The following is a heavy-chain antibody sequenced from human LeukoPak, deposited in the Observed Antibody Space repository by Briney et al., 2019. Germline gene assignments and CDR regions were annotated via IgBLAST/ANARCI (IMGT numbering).Heavy chain of an antibody. J-gene: IGHJ4*02. CDR3: ARGPGDSSSLWRVYYFDY. CDR1: GGTFSSYA. V-gene: IGHV1-69*13. Sequence: ASVKVSFKASGGTFSSYAISWVRQAPGQGLEWMGGIIPIFGTANYAQKFQGRVTITADESTSTAYMELSSLRSEDTAVYYCARGPGDSSSLWRVYYFDYWGQGTLVTVSS. D-gene: IGHD6-13*01. CDR2: IIPIFGTA.